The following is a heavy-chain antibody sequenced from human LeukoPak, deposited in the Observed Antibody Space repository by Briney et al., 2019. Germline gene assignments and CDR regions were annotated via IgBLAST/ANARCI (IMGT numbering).Heavy chain of an antibody. J-gene: IGHJ3*02. Sequence: GASVKVSCKASGGTFSSYAISWVRQAPGQGLEWMGGIIPIFGTANYAQKFQGRVTITADESTSTAYMELSSLRPEDTAVYYCARVEDDILTGYAFDIWGQGTMVTVSS. CDR1: GGTFSSYA. CDR3: ARVEDDILTGYAFDI. CDR2: IIPIFGTA. D-gene: IGHD3-9*01. V-gene: IGHV1-69*13.